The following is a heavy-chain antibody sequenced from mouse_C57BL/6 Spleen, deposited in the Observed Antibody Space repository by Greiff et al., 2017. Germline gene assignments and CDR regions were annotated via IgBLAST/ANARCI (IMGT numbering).Heavy chain of an antibody. V-gene: IGHV1-52*01. Sequence: VQLQQPGAELVRPGSSVKLSCKASGYTFTSYWMNWVKQRPIQGLEWIGNIDPSDSETHYNQKFKDKATLTVDNSSSTAYMQLSSLTSEDSAVYYCARYGSSPFAYWGQGTLVTVSA. D-gene: IGHD1-1*01. CDR2: IDPSDSET. J-gene: IGHJ3*01. CDR1: GYTFTSYW. CDR3: ARYGSSPFAY.